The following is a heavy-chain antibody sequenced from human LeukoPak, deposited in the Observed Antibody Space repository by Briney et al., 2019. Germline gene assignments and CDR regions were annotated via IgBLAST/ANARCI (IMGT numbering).Heavy chain of an antibody. CDR2: IYYSGST. Sequence: PSETLSLTCTVSGGSISSSSYYWGWIRQPPGKGLEWIGSIYYSGSTNYNPSLKSRVTISVDTSKNQFSLKLSSVTAADTAVYYCARHWGGDYDILTGPGAIDYWGQGTLVTVSS. CDR1: GGSISSSSYY. D-gene: IGHD3-9*01. CDR3: ARHWGGDYDILTGPGAIDY. V-gene: IGHV4-39*01. J-gene: IGHJ4*02.